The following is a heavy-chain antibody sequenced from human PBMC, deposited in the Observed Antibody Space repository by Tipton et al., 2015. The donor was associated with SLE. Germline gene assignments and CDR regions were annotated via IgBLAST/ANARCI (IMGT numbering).Heavy chain of an antibody. Sequence: SLRLSCVASGFTVSSNYMTWVRQAPGRGLGWVSLIYTSDRTSYADSVKGRFTISRDNSKNTLYLQMNSLRAEDTAVYYCAKNGAPGGVNYFDYWGQGTLVTVSS. D-gene: IGHD3-16*01. CDR2: IYTSDRT. J-gene: IGHJ4*02. CDR1: GFTVSSNY. V-gene: IGHV3-66*03. CDR3: AKNGAPGGVNYFDY.